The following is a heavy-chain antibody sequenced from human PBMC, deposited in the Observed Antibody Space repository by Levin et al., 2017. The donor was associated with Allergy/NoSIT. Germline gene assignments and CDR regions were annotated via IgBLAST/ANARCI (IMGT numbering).Heavy chain of an antibody. J-gene: IGHJ4*02. D-gene: IGHD2/OR15-2a*01. Sequence: GGSLRLSCAASGFTFSDHFMDWVRQAPGKGLEWVGRIRKKGDGYSTEYAASVKGRFTISRDDSRKSLYVQLNSLKTEDTAVYSCVRATTDFYYDYWGQGTLVTVSS. CDR1: GFTFSDHF. CDR2: IRKKGDGYST. CDR3: VRATTDFYYDY. V-gene: IGHV3-72*01.